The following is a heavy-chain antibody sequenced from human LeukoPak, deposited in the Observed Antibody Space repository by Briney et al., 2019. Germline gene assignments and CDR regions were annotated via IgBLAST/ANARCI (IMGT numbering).Heavy chain of an antibody. V-gene: IGHV3-30-3*01. CDR3: ARASTVVVVPFDY. J-gene: IGHJ4*02. Sequence: GGSLRLSCAASGFTFSSYAMHWVRQAPGKGLEWVAVISYDGSNKYYADSVKGRFTISRDNSKNTLYLQMNSLRAEDTAVYYCARASTVVVVPFDYWGQGTLVTVSS. CDR1: GFTFSSYA. D-gene: IGHD3-22*01. CDR2: ISYDGSNK.